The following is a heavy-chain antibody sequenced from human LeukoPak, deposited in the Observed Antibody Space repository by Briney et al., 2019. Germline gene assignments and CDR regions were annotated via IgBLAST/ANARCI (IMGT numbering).Heavy chain of an antibody. CDR1: GFTFSSYE. Sequence: GGSLRLSCAASGFTFSSYEMNWVRQAPGKGLEWVSYISSSGSTIYYADSVKGRFTISRDNAKNSLYLQMNSLRAEDTAVYYCAKDGAVTTATYYFDYWGQGTLVTVSS. CDR2: ISSSGSTI. V-gene: IGHV3-48*03. CDR3: AKDGAVTTATYYFDY. J-gene: IGHJ4*02. D-gene: IGHD4-17*01.